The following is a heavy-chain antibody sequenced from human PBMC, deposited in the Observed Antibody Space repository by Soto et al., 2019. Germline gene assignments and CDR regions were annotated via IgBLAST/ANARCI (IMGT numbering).Heavy chain of an antibody. J-gene: IGHJ4*02. CDR1: GFIFNNYA. CDR2: ISVSGGT. D-gene: IGHD3-10*01. Sequence: GGSLRLSCAASGFIFNNYAMSWVRQAPGKGLEWVSSISVSGGTFYADSVKGRFSISRDNSKNTLYLQMNSLRVDDTAVYYCAKNYNFDSWGQGTLVTVSS. CDR3: AKNYNFDS. V-gene: IGHV3-23*01.